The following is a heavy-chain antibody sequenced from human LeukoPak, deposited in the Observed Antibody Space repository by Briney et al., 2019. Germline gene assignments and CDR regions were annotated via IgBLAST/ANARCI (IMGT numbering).Heavy chain of an antibody. Sequence: PGGSLRLSCAASGFTVSRNYMSWVRQAPGKGLGRVSEIYSDGSTYYAASVKGRFSISRDNSKNTLYLQMNSLRAEDTAVYYCASSVNCGGDCPPGYWGQGTLVTVSS. D-gene: IGHD2-21*02. CDR2: IYSDGST. V-gene: IGHV3-53*01. CDR1: GFTVSRNY. J-gene: IGHJ4*02. CDR3: ASSVNCGGDCPPGY.